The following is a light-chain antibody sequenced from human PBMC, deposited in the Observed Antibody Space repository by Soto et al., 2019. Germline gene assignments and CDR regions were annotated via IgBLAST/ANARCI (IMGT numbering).Light chain of an antibody. CDR2: EAS. CDR1: QSVSSTY. V-gene: IGKV3-20*01. Sequence: EIELTQSPGTLSLSPGERATLSCRASQSVSSTYLTWYQQKPGQAPRLLIYEASRRATGIPDRFSGSGSGTDFTLTISSLQPEDVATYYCQKHDSAPHSFGGGTKVDIK. CDR3: QKHDSAPHS. J-gene: IGKJ4*01.